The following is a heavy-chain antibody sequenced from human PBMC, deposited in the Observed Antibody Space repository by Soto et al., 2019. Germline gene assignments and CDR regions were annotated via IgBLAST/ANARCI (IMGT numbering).Heavy chain of an antibody. V-gene: IGHV3-30*18. D-gene: IGHD3-16*01. Sequence: GGSLRLSCAASGFTFSSFGMHWVRQAPDKGLQWVAVISYDGSDKYYADSVKGRFTISRDDSTNTMYLQMNSLRPEDTAVYYCAKPSGYDYVWGSSGLDPWGQGT. CDR2: ISYDGSDK. CDR3: AKPSGYDYVWGSSGLDP. J-gene: IGHJ5*02. CDR1: GFTFSSFG.